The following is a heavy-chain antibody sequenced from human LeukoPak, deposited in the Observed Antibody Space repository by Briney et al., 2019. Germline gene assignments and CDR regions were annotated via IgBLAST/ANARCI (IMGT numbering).Heavy chain of an antibody. CDR3: ARGHRYNWNRYNWFDP. D-gene: IGHD1-20*01. CDR2: ISSSGSTI. V-gene: IGHV3-48*03. Sequence: GGSLRLSCAASGFTFSSYEMNWVRQAPGKGLEWVSYISSSGSTIYYADSVKGRFTISRDDAKNSLYLQMNSLRAEDTAVYYCARGHRYNWNRYNWFDPWGQGTLVTVSS. J-gene: IGHJ5*02. CDR1: GFTFSSYE.